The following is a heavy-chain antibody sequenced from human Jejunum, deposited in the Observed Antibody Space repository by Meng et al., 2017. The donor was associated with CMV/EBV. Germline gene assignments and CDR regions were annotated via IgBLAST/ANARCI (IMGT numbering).Heavy chain of an antibody. CDR2: IKQDGSET. J-gene: IGHJ4*02. V-gene: IGHV3-7*01. D-gene: IGHD4-17*01. Sequence: SGFPFSVYSMSWVRQTPGKGLEWVANIKQDGSETDYLDSVKGRFTISRDNAKNSVYLRMKSLRAEDTAVYYCARENDYGEANLDYWGQGTLVTVSS. CDR1: GFPFSVYS. CDR3: ARENDYGEANLDY.